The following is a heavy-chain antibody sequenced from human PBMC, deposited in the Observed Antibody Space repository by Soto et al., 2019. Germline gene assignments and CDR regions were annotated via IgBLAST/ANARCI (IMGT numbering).Heavy chain of an antibody. J-gene: IGHJ6*03. CDR1: GFTFSSYS. CDR2: ISSSSSYI. CDR3: ARDVQQLSDYYYYMDV. V-gene: IGHV3-21*01. Sequence: GESLKISCAASGFTFSSYSMNWVRQAPGKGLEWVSSISSSSSYIYYADSVKGRFTISRDNAKNSLYLQMNSLRAEDTAVYYCARDVQQLSDYYYYMDVWGKGTTVTVSS. D-gene: IGHD6-13*01.